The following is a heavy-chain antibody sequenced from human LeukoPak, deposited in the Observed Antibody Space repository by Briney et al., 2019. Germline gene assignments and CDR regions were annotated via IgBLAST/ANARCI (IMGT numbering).Heavy chain of an antibody. CDR3: VRLILGSTTAGN. V-gene: IGHV4-39*07. J-gene: IGHJ4*02. D-gene: IGHD3-16*01. Sequence: SETLSLTCTASGASISSGRNYWGWIRQSPGKGLEWIASLYSSGTTHYNPSLQSRVSVSVDMSKNQFSVRLNSLTAADTAVYYCVRLILGSTTAGNWGQGNLVTVSS. CDR1: GASISSGRNY. CDR2: LYSSGTT.